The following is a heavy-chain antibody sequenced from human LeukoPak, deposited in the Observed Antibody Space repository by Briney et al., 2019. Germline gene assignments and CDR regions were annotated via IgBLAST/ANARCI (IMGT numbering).Heavy chain of an antibody. J-gene: IGHJ4*02. Sequence: GGSLRLSCAASGFTFSSYSMNWVRQAPGKGLEWVAFIRYDGNNKYYADSVKGRFTISRDNSKSTLFLQMNSLRPEDTAVYYCAKDQSAIRFDCWGQGTLVTVSS. CDR2: IRYDGNNK. CDR3: AKDQSAIRFDC. V-gene: IGHV3-30*02. D-gene: IGHD2-2*02. CDR1: GFTFSSYS.